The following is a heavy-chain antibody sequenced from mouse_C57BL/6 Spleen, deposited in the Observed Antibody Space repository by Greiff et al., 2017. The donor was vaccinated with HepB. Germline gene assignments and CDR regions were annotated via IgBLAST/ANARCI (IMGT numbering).Heavy chain of an antibody. CDR3: ARCGTTVGEDWYFDV. CDR2: IYPGSGST. Sequence: VQLQQPGAELLKPGASVKMFCKASGYTFTSYWITWVKQRPGQGLEWIGDIYPGSGSTNYNEKFKCKATLTVDTSSSTAYMQLSSLTSEDCAVNYCARCGTTVGEDWYFDVWGTGTTVTVSS. J-gene: IGHJ1*03. D-gene: IGHD1-1*01. CDR1: GYTFTSYW. V-gene: IGHV1-55*01.